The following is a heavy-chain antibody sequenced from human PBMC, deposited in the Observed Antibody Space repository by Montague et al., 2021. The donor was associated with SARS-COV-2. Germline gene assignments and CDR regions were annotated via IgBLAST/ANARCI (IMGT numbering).Heavy chain of an antibody. Sequence: SETLSLTCTVSGSSISSETHYWGWIRQPPGKGLEWIGSIFYSGSTYYNSSLKSRVSISVDTSKNKFSLRLRSVTDADTAVYYCASQPIPVTGSGEFDYWGPETLVTVSS. J-gene: IGHJ4*02. CDR2: IFYSGST. CDR1: GSSISSETHY. D-gene: IGHD6-19*01. CDR3: ASQPIPVTGSGEFDY. V-gene: IGHV4-39*01.